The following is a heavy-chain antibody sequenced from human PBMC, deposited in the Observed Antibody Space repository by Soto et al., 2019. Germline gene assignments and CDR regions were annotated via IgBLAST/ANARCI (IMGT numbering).Heavy chain of an antibody. V-gene: IGHV3-7*05. D-gene: IGHD5-12*01. Sequence: PGGSLRLSCAASGFTFSSYWMSWVRQAPGKGLEWVANIKQDGSEKYYVDSVKGRFTISRDNAKNSLYLQMNSLRAEDTAVYYCARMSGATIRLNLYYYGMDVWGQGTTVTVSS. J-gene: IGHJ6*02. CDR1: GFTFSSYW. CDR3: ARMSGATIRLNLYYYGMDV. CDR2: IKQDGSEK.